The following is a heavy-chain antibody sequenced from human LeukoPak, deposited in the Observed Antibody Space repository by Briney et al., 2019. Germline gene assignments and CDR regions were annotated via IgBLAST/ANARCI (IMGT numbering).Heavy chain of an antibody. CDR2: INHSGST. V-gene: IGHV4-34*01. Sequence: TSETLSLTCAVYGGSFSGYYWSWIRQPPGKGLEWIGEINHSGSTNYNPSLKSRVTISVDTSKNQFSLKLSSVTAADTAVYYCARTLYGDYTAIDYWGQGTLVTVSS. CDR3: ARTLYGDYTAIDY. D-gene: IGHD4-17*01. CDR1: GGSFSGYY. J-gene: IGHJ4*02.